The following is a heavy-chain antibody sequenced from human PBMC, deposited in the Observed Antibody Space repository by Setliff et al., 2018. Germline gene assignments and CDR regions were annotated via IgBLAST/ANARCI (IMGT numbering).Heavy chain of an antibody. CDR3: ARGESIGSGTVNLDR. V-gene: IGHV4-4*02. Sequence: SETLSLTCAISGVSVSINDWWSWVRQPPGKGLEWIGEVNHRGGTYYSPSLKRRVTISVDKSKNQLSLKLTSVTAADTAVYYCARGESIGSGTVNLDRWGQGKLVTVSS. CDR1: GVSVSINDW. J-gene: IGHJ5*02. D-gene: IGHD3-10*01. CDR2: VNHRGGT.